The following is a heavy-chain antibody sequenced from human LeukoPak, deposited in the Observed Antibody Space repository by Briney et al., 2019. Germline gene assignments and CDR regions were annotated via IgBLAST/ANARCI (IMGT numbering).Heavy chain of an antibody. V-gene: IGHV1-69*13. J-gene: IGHJ4*02. D-gene: IGHD1-26*01. Sequence: GASVKVSCKASGGTFSSYAISWVRQAPGQGLEWMGGIIPIFGTAKYAQKFQGRVTITADESTSTAYMELSSLRSDDTAVYYCAREYSGRGSGTFDYWGQGTLVTVSS. CDR3: AREYSGRGSGTFDY. CDR1: GGTFSSYA. CDR2: IIPIFGTA.